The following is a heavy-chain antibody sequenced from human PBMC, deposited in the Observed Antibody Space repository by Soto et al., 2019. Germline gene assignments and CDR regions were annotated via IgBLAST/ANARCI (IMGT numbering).Heavy chain of an antibody. Sequence: QVQLVESGGGVGQPGRSLRLSCAASGFTFSSYGMHWVRQAPGKGLERVAVIWYDGSNKYYADSVKGRFTISRDNSKNTLYLQMNSLIAEGTAVYYCARNPNLPIHYYYGMDVWGQGTTVTVSS. D-gene: IGHD2-8*01. CDR2: IWYDGSNK. CDR1: GFTFSSYG. CDR3: ARNPNLPIHYYYGMDV. J-gene: IGHJ6*02. V-gene: IGHV3-33*01.